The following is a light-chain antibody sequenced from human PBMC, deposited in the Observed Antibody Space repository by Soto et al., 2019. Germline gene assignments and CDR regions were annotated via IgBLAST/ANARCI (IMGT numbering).Light chain of an antibody. CDR1: QSVRRY. CDR2: DAS. Sequence: IVFTQSPSTLSLSPGERATLSCRASQSVRRYLAWYQQKPGQAPRLLIYDASNRATGIPARFSGSGSGTDFTLTISSLEPEDFAVYYCQQRSNWPLTFGGGTKVDIK. CDR3: QQRSNWPLT. J-gene: IGKJ4*01. V-gene: IGKV3-11*01.